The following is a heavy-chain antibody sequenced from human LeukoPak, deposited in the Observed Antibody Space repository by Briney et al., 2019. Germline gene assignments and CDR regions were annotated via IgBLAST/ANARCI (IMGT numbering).Heavy chain of an antibody. J-gene: IGHJ4*02. Sequence: GGSLRLSCAASGFTFSSYSMNWVRQAPGKGLEWVSYISSSSSTIYYADSVKGRFTISRDNAKNSLYLQMNSLRAEDTAVYYCARDQGYSGYDSLDYWGQGTLVTVSS. D-gene: IGHD5-12*01. CDR3: ARDQGYSGYDSLDY. V-gene: IGHV3-48*01. CDR2: ISSSSSTI. CDR1: GFTFSSYS.